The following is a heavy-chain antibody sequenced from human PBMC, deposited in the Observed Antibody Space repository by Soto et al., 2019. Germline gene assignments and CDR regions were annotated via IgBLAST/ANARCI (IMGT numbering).Heavy chain of an antibody. Sequence: GGSLRLSCAASGFTFSSYAMSWVRQAPGKGLEWVSAISGSGGSTYYADSVKGRFTISRDNSKNTLYLQMNSLRAEDTAVYYCAKVEITMVRGVPYFDYWGQGTLVTVSS. CDR2: ISGSGGST. CDR3: AKVEITMVRGVPYFDY. J-gene: IGHJ4*02. CDR1: GFTFSSYA. V-gene: IGHV3-23*01. D-gene: IGHD3-10*01.